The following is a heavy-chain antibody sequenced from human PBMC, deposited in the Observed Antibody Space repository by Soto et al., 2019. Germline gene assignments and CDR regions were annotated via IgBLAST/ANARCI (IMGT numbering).Heavy chain of an antibody. J-gene: IGHJ4*02. Sequence: GSGPTLVNPTQTLTLTCTFSGFSLTTSGMRVSWIRQSPGKALEWLARIDWDDDKFYSTSLRTRLTISKDTSKNQVVLTMTNMDPVDTATYFCSREGDHGFSLDYWGQGTLVTVSS. CDR1: GFSLTTSGMR. CDR3: SREGDHGFSLDY. V-gene: IGHV2-70*04. CDR2: IDWDDDK. D-gene: IGHD3-16*01.